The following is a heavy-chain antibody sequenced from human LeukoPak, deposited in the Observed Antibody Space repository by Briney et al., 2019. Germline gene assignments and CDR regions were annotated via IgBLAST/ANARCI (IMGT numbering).Heavy chain of an antibody. D-gene: IGHD2-2*01. CDR1: GYILSDYF. CDR3: ARMYSSNRYDY. CDR2: INPNTGAT. J-gene: IGHJ4*02. V-gene: IGHV1-2*02. Sequence: GASVKVSCKASGYILSDYFIHWVRQAPGQGLEWMGWINPNTGATRFAQKFEGRVTLTRDTSISTVYMELSRLKPDDTAVFYCARMYSSNRYDYWGQGTLVTVSS.